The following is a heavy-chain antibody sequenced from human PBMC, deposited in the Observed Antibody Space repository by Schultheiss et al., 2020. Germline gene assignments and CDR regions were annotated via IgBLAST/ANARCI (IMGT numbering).Heavy chain of an antibody. D-gene: IGHD3-3*01. V-gene: IGHV3-23*01. J-gene: IGHJ6*03. Sequence: GGSLRLSCAASGFTFSSYAMSWVRQAPGKGLEWVSAISGSGGSTYYADSVKGRFTISRDNSKNTLYLQMSSLRAEDTAVYYCAKDGGAYYDFWSGYYRWVGDYYYYYYMDVWGKGTTVTVSS. CDR1: GFTFSSYA. CDR3: AKDGGAYYDFWSGYYRWVGDYYYYYYMDV. CDR2: ISGSGGST.